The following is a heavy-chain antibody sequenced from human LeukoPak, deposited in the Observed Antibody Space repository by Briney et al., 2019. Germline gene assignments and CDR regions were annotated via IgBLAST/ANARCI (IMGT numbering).Heavy chain of an antibody. CDR3: ARVFDPDDFWRGYPFGF. D-gene: IGHD3-3*01. CDR2: INHDGTSA. J-gene: IGHJ4*02. V-gene: IGHV3-74*01. Sequence: GGSLRLSCAASGFIFTDYWLHWVRQAPGQGLQWVSRINHDGTSANYADSVKGRFTVSRDNAQNTLYLQMNSLRADDTAVYYCARVFDPDDFWRGYPFGFWGRGTLVTVSS. CDR1: GFIFTDYW.